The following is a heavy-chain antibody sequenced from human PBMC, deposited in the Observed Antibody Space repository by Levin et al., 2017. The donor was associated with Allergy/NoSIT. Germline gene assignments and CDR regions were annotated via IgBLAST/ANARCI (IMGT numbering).Heavy chain of an antibody. D-gene: IGHD3-22*01. CDR3: ARLEHDYYDSSENY. Sequence: ASVKVSCKASGYTFTTYGIAWVRQAPGQGLEWLGWVSSANNNKKHCAHGLRDRVTMTTDTPTSTAYMELGSLRFDDTAVYYCARLEHDYYDSSENYWGQGTLVTVSS. CDR1: GYTFTTYG. CDR2: VSSANNNKK. J-gene: IGHJ4*02. V-gene: IGHV1-18*01.